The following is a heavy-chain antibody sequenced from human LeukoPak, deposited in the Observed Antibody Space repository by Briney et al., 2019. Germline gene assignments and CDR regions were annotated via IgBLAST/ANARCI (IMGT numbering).Heavy chain of an antibody. CDR3: ARARRITMVRGVITTFDP. V-gene: IGHV4-34*01. D-gene: IGHD3-10*01. J-gene: IGHJ5*02. CDR1: GGSFSGYY. CDR2: INHSGST. Sequence: SETLSLTCAVYGGSFSGYYWSWIRQPQGKGLEWIGEINHSGSTNYNPSLKSRVTISVDTSKNQFSLKLSSVTAADTAVYYCARARRITMVRGVITTFDPWGQGTLVTVSS.